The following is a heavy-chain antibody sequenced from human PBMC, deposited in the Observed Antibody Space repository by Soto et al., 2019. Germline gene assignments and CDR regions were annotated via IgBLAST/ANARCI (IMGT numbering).Heavy chain of an antibody. J-gene: IGHJ6*02. V-gene: IGHV1-46*01. Sequence: SVNISCTSSGYRFTRYYIHLVRQAPGQGLEWIGTINSGGGRTNYGHKFQGRISMTRDTSTSTVYMELSRLRSEYTAVYHCAREVGAAYYYFGMDVWGQGTTVTVSS. D-gene: IGHD1-26*01. CDR3: AREVGAAYYYFGMDV. CDR2: INSGGGRT. CDR1: GYRFTRYY.